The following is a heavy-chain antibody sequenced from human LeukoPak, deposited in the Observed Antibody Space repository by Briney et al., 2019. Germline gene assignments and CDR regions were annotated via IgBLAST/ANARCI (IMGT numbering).Heavy chain of an antibody. D-gene: IGHD3-16*01. CDR2: IIPILGIA. J-gene: IGHJ4*02. CDR1: GGTLSSYA. Sequence: SVKVSCKASGGTLSSYAISWVRQAPGQGLEWMGRIIPILGIANYAQKFQGRVTITADKSTSTAYMELSSLRSEDTAVYYCVREYVGGPPDYWGQGTLVTVSS. V-gene: IGHV1-69*04. CDR3: VREYVGGPPDY.